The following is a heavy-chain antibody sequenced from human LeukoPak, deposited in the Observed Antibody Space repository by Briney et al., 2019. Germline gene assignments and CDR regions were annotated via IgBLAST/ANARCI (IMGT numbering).Heavy chain of an antibody. Sequence: SETPSLTCAVYGGSFSGYYWSWIRQPPGKGLEWIGEINHSGSTNYNLSLKSRVTISVDTSKNQFSLKLSSVTAADTAVYYCARQFYSSSWYFDLWGRGTLVTVSS. CDR2: INHSGST. CDR1: GGSFSGYY. D-gene: IGHD6-13*01. J-gene: IGHJ2*01. CDR3: ARQFYSSSWYFDL. V-gene: IGHV4-34*01.